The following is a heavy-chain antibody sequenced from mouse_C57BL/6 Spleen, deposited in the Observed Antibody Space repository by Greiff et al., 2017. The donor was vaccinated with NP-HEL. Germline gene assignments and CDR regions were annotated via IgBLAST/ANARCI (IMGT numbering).Heavy chain of an antibody. V-gene: IGHV2-9-1*01. CDR2: IWTGGGT. CDR3: ARRYGYDENYYAMDY. CDR1: GFSLTSYA. Sequence: VNVVESGPGLVAPSQSLSITCTVSGFSLTSYAISWVRQPPGKGLEWLGVIWTGGGTNYNSDLKSRLSISKDNSKSQVFLKMNSLQTDDTARYYCARRYGYDENYYAMDYWGQGTSVTVSS. J-gene: IGHJ4*01. D-gene: IGHD2-2*01.